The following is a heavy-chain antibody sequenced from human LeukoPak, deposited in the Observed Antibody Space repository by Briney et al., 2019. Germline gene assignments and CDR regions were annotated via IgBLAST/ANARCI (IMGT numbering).Heavy chain of an antibody. CDR2: INAGNGNT. CDR1: GYTFTSYA. V-gene: IGHV1-3*01. D-gene: IGHD2-2*01. Sequence: ASVTVSCKASGYTFTSYAMHWVRQAPGQRLEWMGWINAGNGNTKYSQKFQGRVTITRDTSASTAYMELSSLRSEDTAVYYCARVGCSSTSCYFYYYGMDVWGQGTTVTVSS. J-gene: IGHJ6*02. CDR3: ARVGCSSTSCYFYYYGMDV.